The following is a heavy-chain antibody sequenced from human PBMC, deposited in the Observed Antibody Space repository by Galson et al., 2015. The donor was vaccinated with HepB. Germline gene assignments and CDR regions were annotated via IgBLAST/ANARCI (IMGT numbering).Heavy chain of an antibody. J-gene: IGHJ4*02. CDR3: AKLAAAGTPDY. CDR1: GFTFSSYA. CDR2: ISGSAGST. D-gene: IGHD6-13*01. V-gene: IGHV3-23*01. Sequence: SLRLSCAASGFTFSSYAMNWVRQAPGEGLEWVSAISGSAGSTYYADSVKGRFTISRDSSKNTLYLQMNSLRAEDTAVYYCAKLAAAGTPDYWGQGTLVTVSS.